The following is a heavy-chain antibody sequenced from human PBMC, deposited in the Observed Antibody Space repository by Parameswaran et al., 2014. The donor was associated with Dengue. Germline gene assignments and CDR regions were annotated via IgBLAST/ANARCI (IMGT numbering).Heavy chain of an antibody. CDR3: ARGKKNPIVVVVAATFDY. CDR2: ISSSSSTI. J-gene: IGHJ4*02. D-gene: IGHD2-15*01. Sequence: KWIRQPPGKGLEWVSYISSSSSTIYYADSVKGRFTISRDNAKNSLYLQMNSLRDEDTAVYYCARGKKNPIVVVVAATFDYWGQGTLVTVSS. V-gene: IGHV3-48*02.